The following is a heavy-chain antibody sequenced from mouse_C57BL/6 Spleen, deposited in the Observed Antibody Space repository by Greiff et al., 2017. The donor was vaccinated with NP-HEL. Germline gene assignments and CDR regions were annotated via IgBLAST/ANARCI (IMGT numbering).Heavy chain of an antibody. CDR2: IYPGDGDT. J-gene: IGHJ4*01. CDR3: ARSGYSNYDY. CDR1: GYAFSSSW. Sequence: QVQLQQSGPELVKPGASVKISCKASGYAFSSSWMNWVKQRPGKGLEWIGRIYPGDGDTNYNGKFKGKATLTVDKSSSTAYMQLSSLTSEDSAVYYCARSGYSNYDYWGQGTSVTVSS. V-gene: IGHV1-82*01. D-gene: IGHD2-5*01.